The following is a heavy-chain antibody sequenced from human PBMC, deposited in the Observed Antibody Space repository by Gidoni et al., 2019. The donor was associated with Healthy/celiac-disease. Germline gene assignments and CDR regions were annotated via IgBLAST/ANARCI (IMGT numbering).Heavy chain of an antibody. CDR3: ARDTLPNVQLAYYYYYGMDV. J-gene: IGHJ6*02. D-gene: IGHD6-13*01. CDR2: TYYRSKWYN. V-gene: IGHV6-1*01. CDR1: GDSVSSNSAP. Sequence: QVQLHQSLPGLVTPSPTLSLTCAISGDSVSSNSAPWNWIRQSPSRGLEWLGRTYYRSKWYNDYAVSVKSRITINPDTSKNQFSLQLNSVTPEDTAVYYCARDTLPNVQLAYYYYYGMDVWGQGTTVTVSS.